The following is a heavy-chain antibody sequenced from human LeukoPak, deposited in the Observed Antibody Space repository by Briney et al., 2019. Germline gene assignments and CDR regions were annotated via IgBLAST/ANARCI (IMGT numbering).Heavy chain of an antibody. Sequence: PEGSLRLSCAASGFTFSSYWMSWVRQAPGKGLEWVANIKQDGSEKYYVDSVKGRFTISRDNAKNSLYLQMNNLRAEDTAVYYCARDGGHGDYNYYWGQGTLVTVSS. D-gene: IGHD4-17*01. CDR1: GFTFSSYW. J-gene: IGHJ4*02. CDR2: IKQDGSEK. V-gene: IGHV3-7*01. CDR3: ARDGGHGDYNYY.